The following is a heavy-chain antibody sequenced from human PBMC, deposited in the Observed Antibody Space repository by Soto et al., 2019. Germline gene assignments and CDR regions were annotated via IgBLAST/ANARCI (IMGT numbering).Heavy chain of an antibody. J-gene: IGHJ6*02. V-gene: IGHV3-30*18. D-gene: IGHD3-10*01. Sequence: QVQLVESGGGVVQPGRSLRLSCAASGFTFSSYGMHWVRQAPGKGLEWVAVISYDGSNKYYADSVKGRFTISRDNSKNTLYLQMNSLRAEDTAVYYCANLGGRFGEENYYYYVMDVWGQGTTVTVSS. CDR3: ANLGGRFGEENYYYYVMDV. CDR1: GFTFSSYG. CDR2: ISYDGSNK.